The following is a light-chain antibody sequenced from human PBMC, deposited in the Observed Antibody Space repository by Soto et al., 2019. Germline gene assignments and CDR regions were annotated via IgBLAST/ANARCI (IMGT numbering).Light chain of an antibody. Sequence: DIQMTQSPSSLSASVGDRFTITCRASQSIGIFLNWYQLKPGKAPKLLIYAASSLQSGVPSRFSGTGSGTDFTLTISSLHPEDFATYYCQESYSSPYTFGQGAKLEIK. J-gene: IGKJ2*01. CDR1: QSIGIF. V-gene: IGKV1-39*01. CDR2: AAS. CDR3: QESYSSPYT.